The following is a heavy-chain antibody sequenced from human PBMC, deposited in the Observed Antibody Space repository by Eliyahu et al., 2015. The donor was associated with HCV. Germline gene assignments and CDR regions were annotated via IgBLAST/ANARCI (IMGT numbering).Heavy chain of an antibody. CDR3: ARQDSRGYYFHDY. CDR1: GGSITSSY. D-gene: IGHD3-22*01. J-gene: IGHJ4*02. Sequence: QVQLQESGPGLVKPSETLSLTCTVTGGSITSSYWSWIRQPAGKGLEWIGRIYSSGSTNYNPSLKSRITMSVETSKNQFSLKLSSVTAADTAVYYCARQDSRGYYFHDYWGQGTLATVSS. V-gene: IGHV4-4*07. CDR2: IYSSGST.